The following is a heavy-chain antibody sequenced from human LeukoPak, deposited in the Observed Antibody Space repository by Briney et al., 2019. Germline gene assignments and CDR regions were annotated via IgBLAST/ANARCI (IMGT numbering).Heavy chain of an antibody. J-gene: IGHJ3*02. CDR1: GFTFSSYG. CDR2: IRYDGSNK. Sequence: GGSLRLSCAASGFTFSSYGMHWVRQAPGKGLEWVAFIRYDGSNKYYADSVKGRFTISRDNPKNTLYLQMNSLRAEDTAVYYCAKDRYYYDSSGYYEGQPLDIWGQGTMVTVSS. D-gene: IGHD3-22*01. V-gene: IGHV3-30*02. CDR3: AKDRYYYDSSGYYEGQPLDI.